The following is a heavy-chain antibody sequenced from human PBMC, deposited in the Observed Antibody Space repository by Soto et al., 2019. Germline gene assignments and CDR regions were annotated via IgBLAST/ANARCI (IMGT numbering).Heavy chain of an antibody. V-gene: IGHV4-31*03. D-gene: IGHD2-15*01. Sequence: QVHLQESGPGLVKPSQTLSLTCTVSGGSISSGGYYWSWIRQHPGKVLEWIWYIYYSGSTYYNPSLKSRVTISVDTAKNQFSLKLSSVTAADTAVYYCARAHCSGGSCYSDGLYFDYWGQGPLVTVSS. J-gene: IGHJ4*02. CDR1: GGSISSGGYY. CDR3: ARAHCSGGSCYSDGLYFDY. CDR2: IYYSGST.